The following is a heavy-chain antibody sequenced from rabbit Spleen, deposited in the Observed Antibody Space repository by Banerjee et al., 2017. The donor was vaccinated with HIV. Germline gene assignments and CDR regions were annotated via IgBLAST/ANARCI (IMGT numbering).Heavy chain of an antibody. J-gene: IGHJ3*01. CDR2: IVSGSGSN. Sequence: QSLEESGGGLVQPEGSLKLSCKASGFTLSSYWMCWVRQAPGKGLEWIGCIVSGSGSNYYASWAKGRFTISKASSTTVTLQMTSLTAADTATYFCARAGYAGIGFEMWGQGTLVTVS. CDR3: ARAGYAGIGFEM. V-gene: IGHV1S40*01. D-gene: IGHD4-2*01. CDR1: GFTLSSYW.